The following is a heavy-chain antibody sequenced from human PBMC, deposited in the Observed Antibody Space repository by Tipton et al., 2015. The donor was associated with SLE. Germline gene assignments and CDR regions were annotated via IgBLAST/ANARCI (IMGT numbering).Heavy chain of an antibody. Sequence: VKPSETLSVTCTVSGGSVSSGSYYWSWIRQSPGKGLEWIGEINHSGSTNYNPSLKSRVTISVDTSKSQFSLRLNSVTAADTAAYYCARPRYCSRSNCQTGAFDVWGQGTMVTVSS. CDR2: INHSGST. CDR3: ARPRYCSRSNCQTGAFDV. V-gene: IGHV4-39*01. D-gene: IGHD2-15*01. J-gene: IGHJ3*01. CDR1: GGSVSSGSYY.